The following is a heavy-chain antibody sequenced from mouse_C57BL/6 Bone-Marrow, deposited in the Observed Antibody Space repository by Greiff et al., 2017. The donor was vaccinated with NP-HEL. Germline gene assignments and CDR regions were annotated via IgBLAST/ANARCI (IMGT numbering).Heavy chain of an antibody. CDR1: GFTFSDYY. Sequence: DVHLVESEGGLVQPGSSMKLSCTASGFTFSDYYMAWVRQVPEKGLEWVANINYDGSSTYYLDSLKSRFIISRDNAKNILYLQMSSLKSEDTATYYCARDRGIYYYGSSSYAMDYWGQGTSVTVSS. CDR2: INYDGSST. CDR3: ARDRGIYYYGSSSYAMDY. V-gene: IGHV5-16*01. J-gene: IGHJ4*01. D-gene: IGHD1-1*01.